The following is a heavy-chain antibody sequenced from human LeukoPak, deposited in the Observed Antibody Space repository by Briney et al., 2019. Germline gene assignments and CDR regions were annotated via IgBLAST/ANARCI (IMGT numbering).Heavy chain of an antibody. D-gene: IGHD2-2*01. CDR2: ISSSSSYI. CDR1: GFTFSSYS. J-gene: IGHJ4*02. Sequence: GGSLRLSCAASGFTFSSYSMNWVRQAPGKGLEWVSSISSSSSYIYYADSVKGRFTISRDNSKNTLYLQMNSLRAEDTAVYYCAKGRVVPAAPFDYWGQGTLVTVSS. V-gene: IGHV3-21*04. CDR3: AKGRVVPAAPFDY.